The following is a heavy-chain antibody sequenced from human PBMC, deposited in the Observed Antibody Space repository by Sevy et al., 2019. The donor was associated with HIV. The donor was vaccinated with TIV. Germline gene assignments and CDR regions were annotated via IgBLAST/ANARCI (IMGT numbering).Heavy chain of an antibody. CDR2: ISSSGSTK. Sequence: GGSLRLSCAASGFTFSDYYMTWICQAPGKGLEWVSYISSSGSTKYYADSVKGRFTISRDNAKNSLYLQVNSLRAEDTAVYYCARERGGIAARLMAYYYGMDVWGQGTTVTVSS. CDR1: GFTFSDYY. J-gene: IGHJ6*02. CDR3: ARERGGIAARLMAYYYGMDV. V-gene: IGHV3-11*01. D-gene: IGHD6-6*01.